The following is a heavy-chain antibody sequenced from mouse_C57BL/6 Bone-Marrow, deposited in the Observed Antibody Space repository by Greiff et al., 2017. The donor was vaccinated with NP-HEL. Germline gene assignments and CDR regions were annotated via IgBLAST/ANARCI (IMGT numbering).Heavy chain of an antibody. CDR3: TRVESTMAPYYFDY. Sequence: EVKLEESGEGLVKPGGSLKLSCAASGFTFSSYAMSWVRQTPEKRLEWVAYISSGGDYIYYADTVKGRFTIPRDNARNTLYLQMSSLKSEDTAMYYCTRVESTMAPYYFDYWGQGTTLTVSS. CDR1: GFTFSSYA. V-gene: IGHV5-9-1*02. CDR2: ISSGGDYI. D-gene: IGHD2-1*01. J-gene: IGHJ2*01.